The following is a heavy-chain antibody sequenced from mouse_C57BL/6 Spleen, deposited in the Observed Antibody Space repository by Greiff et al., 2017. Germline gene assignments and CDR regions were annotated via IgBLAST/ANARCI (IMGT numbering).Heavy chain of an antibody. CDR2: INPSTGGT. CDR3: ARKDYDGNWYFDV. Sequence: VQLQQSGPELVKPGASVKISCKASGYSFTGYYMNWVKQSPEKSLEWIGEINPSTGGTTYNQKFKAKATLTVDKSSSTAYMQLKSLTSEDSAVYYCARKDYDGNWYFDVWGTGTTVTVSS. J-gene: IGHJ1*03. D-gene: IGHD2-4*01. CDR1: GYSFTGYY. V-gene: IGHV1-42*01.